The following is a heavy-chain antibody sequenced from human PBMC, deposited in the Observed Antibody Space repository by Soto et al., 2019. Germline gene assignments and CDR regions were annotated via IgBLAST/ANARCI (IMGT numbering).Heavy chain of an antibody. Sequence: QVQLVESGGGVVQPGRSLRLSCAASGFTFSSYAMHWVRQAPGKGLEWVAVISYDGSNKYYADSVKDRFTISRDNSKNTLYRHKNGLRAEETAVDYWAGGRGCQQRPGDYWGQGTLVTVSS. V-gene: IGHV3-30-3*01. CDR1: GFTFSSYA. CDR3: AGGRGCQQRPGDY. CDR2: ISYDGSNK. J-gene: IGHJ4*02. D-gene: IGHD3-16*01.